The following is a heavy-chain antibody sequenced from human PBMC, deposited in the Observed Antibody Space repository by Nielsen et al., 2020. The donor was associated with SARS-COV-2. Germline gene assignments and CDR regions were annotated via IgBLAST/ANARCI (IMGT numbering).Heavy chain of an antibody. J-gene: IGHJ6*01. V-gene: IGHV3-69-1*01. Sequence: GGSLRLSCAASGFTFSDHYMTWIRQTPGKGLEWVSYITNTDAKYYADSVKGRFTISRDNAKNSLYLQMNSLHQGPIGLPPGTLLQEHLWG. CDR2: ITNTDAK. CDR1: GFTFSDHY. CDR3: TLLQEHL.